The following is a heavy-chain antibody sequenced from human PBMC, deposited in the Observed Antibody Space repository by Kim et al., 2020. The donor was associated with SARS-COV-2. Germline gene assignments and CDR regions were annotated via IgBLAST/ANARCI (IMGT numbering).Heavy chain of an antibody. D-gene: IGHD5-12*01. V-gene: IGHV4-39*07. CDR2: IYYSGST. CDR1: GGSISSSSYY. J-gene: IGHJ6*02. Sequence: SETLSLTCTVSGGSISSSSYYWGWIRQPPGKGLEWIGSIYYSGSTYYNPSLKSRVTISVDTSKNQFSLKLSSVTAADTAVYYCHSGYDPDYYYYYGMDVWGQGTTVTVSS. CDR3: HSGYDPDYYYYYGMDV.